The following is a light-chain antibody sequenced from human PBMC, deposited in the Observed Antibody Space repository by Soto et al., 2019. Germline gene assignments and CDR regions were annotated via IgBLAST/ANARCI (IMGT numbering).Light chain of an antibody. Sequence: EIVLTQSPGTLSLSPGERATLSCRASQSLTNNYLAWYQQKPGQAPRLLIYAASSRATGIPDRFSGSGSETTFTLTIIRLEPEDFVVYYCQQYGSSLPVTFGGGTNVEIK. CDR1: QSLTNNY. J-gene: IGKJ4*01. V-gene: IGKV3-20*01. CDR2: AAS. CDR3: QQYGSSLPVT.